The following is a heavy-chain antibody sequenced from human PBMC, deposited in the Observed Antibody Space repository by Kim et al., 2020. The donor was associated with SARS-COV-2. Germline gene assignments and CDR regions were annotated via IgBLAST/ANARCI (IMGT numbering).Heavy chain of an antibody. V-gene: IGHV3-30*01. Sequence: KVRFPIPRENSKNTLYLQMNSLRAEDTAVYYCARGDDSSGYYPSIYYFDYWGQGTLVTVSS. D-gene: IGHD3-22*01. CDR3: ARGDDSSGYYPSIYYFDY. J-gene: IGHJ4*02.